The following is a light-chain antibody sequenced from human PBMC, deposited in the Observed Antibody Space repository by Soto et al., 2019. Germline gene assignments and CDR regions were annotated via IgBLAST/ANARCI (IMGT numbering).Light chain of an antibody. CDR3: QHSYITPRYT. CDR1: QSISSH. CDR2: AFY. Sequence: DIQITQSPSSLSASVGDRVTITCRASQSISSHLNWYQHKPGRPPRLLIFAFYILEGGVPSRFSGSGSDTYFTLTLDSLQPEDVATYYCQHSYITPRYTFGQGTKVEI. V-gene: IGKV1-39*01. J-gene: IGKJ2*01.